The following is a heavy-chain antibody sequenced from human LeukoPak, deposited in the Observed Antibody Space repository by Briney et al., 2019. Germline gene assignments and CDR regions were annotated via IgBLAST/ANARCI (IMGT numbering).Heavy chain of an antibody. D-gene: IGHD4-11*01. V-gene: IGHV3-21*01. CDR3: ARAVDDYSNYGIRDDTFDY. CDR2: ISSSSSYI. CDR1: GFTFSSYS. J-gene: IGHJ4*02. Sequence: GSLRLSCAASGFTFSSYSMNWVRQAPGKGLEWVSSISSSSSYIYYADSVKGRFTISRDNAKNSLYLQMNSLRAEDTAVYYCARAVDDYSNYGIRDDTFDYWGQGTLVTVSS.